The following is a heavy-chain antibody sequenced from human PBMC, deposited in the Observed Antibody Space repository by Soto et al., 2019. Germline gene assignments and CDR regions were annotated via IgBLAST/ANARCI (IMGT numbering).Heavy chain of an antibody. J-gene: IGHJ4*02. Sequence: GGSLRLSCVASGFSFSDYWMSWFRQAPGKGLEWVSYISSSGSTIYYADSVKGRFTISRDNAKNSLYLQMNSLRAEDTAVYYCARDQSGNDYGDYTDFDYWGQGTLVTVSS. CDR2: ISSSGSTI. D-gene: IGHD4-17*01. CDR3: ARDQSGNDYGDYTDFDY. CDR1: GFSFSDYW. V-gene: IGHV3-11*01.